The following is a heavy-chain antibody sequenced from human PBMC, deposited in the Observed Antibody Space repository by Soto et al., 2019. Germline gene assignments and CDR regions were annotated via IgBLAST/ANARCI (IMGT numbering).Heavy chain of an antibody. CDR1: GFTFSSYG. Sequence: QVQLVESGGGVVQPGRSLRLSCAASGFTFSSYGMHWVRQAPGKGLEWVAVISYDGSNKYYADSVKGRFTISRDNSKNTLYLQMNRLSAEDTAVYYCAKSLRYFDWSLDYWGQGTLVTVSS. V-gene: IGHV3-30*18. CDR3: AKSLRYFDWSLDY. D-gene: IGHD3-9*01. J-gene: IGHJ4*02. CDR2: ISYDGSNK.